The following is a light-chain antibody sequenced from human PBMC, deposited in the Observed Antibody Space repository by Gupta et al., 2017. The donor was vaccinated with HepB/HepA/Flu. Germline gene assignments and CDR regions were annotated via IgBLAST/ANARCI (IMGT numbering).Light chain of an antibody. CDR3: QKYNSYPYT. J-gene: IGKJ2*01. V-gene: IGKV1-5*03. CDR1: QSISSW. Sequence: VGDRVTITCRASQSISSWLAWYQQKPGKAPKLLIYKASSLESGVPSRFSGSGSGTEFTLTISSLQPDDFATYYCQKYNSYPYTFGQGTKLEIK. CDR2: KAS.